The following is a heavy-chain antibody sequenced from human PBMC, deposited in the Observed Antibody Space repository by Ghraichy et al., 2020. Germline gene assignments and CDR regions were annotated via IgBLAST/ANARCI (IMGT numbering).Heavy chain of an antibody. CDR1: GFPFSDCY. Sequence: GGSLRLSCAASGFPFSDCYMRWTRQAPGKGLEWVSYISSSGSTIYYTDSVKGRFTISRDNAKNSLYLQMNSLRAEDTAVYYCASHKYSDYVDYWGQGTLVTVSS. CDR3: ASHKYSDYVDY. D-gene: IGHD4-11*01. J-gene: IGHJ4*02. V-gene: IGHV3-11*04. CDR2: ISSSGSTI.